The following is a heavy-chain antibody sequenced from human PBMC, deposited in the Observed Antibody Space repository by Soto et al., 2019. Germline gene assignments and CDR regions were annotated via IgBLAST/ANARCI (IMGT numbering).Heavy chain of an antibody. D-gene: IGHD3-22*01. J-gene: IGHJ5*02. CDR3: TTSYRAYYDSSGSWFDP. V-gene: IGHV3-15*01. CDR2: IKSKTDGGTT. CDR1: GFTFSNAW. Sequence: EVQLVESGGGLVKPGGSLRLSCAASGFTFSNAWMSWVRQAPGKGLEWVGRIKSKTDGGTTDYAAPVKGRFTISRDDSKNTLYLQMNSLKTEDTTVYYCTTSYRAYYDSSGSWFDPWGQGTLVTVSS.